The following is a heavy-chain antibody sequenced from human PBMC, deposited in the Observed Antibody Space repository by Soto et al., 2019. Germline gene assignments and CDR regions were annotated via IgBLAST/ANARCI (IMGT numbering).Heavy chain of an antibody. J-gene: IGHJ6*02. D-gene: IGHD3-3*01. CDR1: GYTFTTYV. Sequence: ASVKVSCKASGYTFTTYVMHWVRQAPGQRLEWMGWINAGNDNTKYSEKFQGRVTITRDTSASTVYMELSSLSSEDTAVYYCARVGHYYYGMDVWGQGTTVTVS. CDR3: ARVGHYYYGMDV. CDR2: INAGNDNT. V-gene: IGHV1-3*01.